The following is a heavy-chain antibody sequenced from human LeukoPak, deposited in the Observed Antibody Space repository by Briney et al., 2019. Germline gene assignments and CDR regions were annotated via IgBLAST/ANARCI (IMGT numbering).Heavy chain of an antibody. CDR3: ARGRITIFGVVIPHFDN. CDR1: RGSISSYY. Sequence: SETLSLTCTVSRGSISSYYWSWIRQPPGKGLEWIGYIDNSGNTNSNPSLKSRVTMSVDTSKNQFSLKLSSVIAADTAVNYCARGRITIFGVVIPHFDNWGQGTLVTVSS. CDR2: IDNSGNT. J-gene: IGHJ4*02. V-gene: IGHV4-59*01. D-gene: IGHD3-3*01.